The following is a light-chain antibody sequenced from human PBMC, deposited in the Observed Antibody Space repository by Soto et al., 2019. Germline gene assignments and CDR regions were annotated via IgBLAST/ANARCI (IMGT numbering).Light chain of an antibody. Sequence: QSALTQPPSASGTPGQRVTISCSGSSSNIGSNTVSWYQQLPQRAPKLLIFSNNQRPSGVPDRFSGSKSGTSASLAISGLQSEDEADYYCATWADGLNSYVFGTGTKATVL. V-gene: IGLV1-44*01. CDR3: ATWADGLNSYV. J-gene: IGLJ1*01. CDR1: SSNIGSNT. CDR2: SNN.